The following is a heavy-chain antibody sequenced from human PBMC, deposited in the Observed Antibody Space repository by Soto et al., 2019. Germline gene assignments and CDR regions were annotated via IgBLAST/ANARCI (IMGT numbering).Heavy chain of an antibody. J-gene: IGHJ4*02. CDR2: IYYSGST. CDR1: GGSISSSSYY. CDR3: ARRVGFYDFWSGYYFEGSYFDY. V-gene: IGHV4-39*01. D-gene: IGHD3-3*01. Sequence: QLQLQESGPGLVKPSETLSLTCTVSGGSISSSSYYWGWIRQPPGKGLEWIGSIYYSGSTYYNPSLKSRVTISVDTSKNQFSLKLSSVTAADTAVYYCARRVGFYDFWSGYYFEGSYFDYWGQGTLVTVSS.